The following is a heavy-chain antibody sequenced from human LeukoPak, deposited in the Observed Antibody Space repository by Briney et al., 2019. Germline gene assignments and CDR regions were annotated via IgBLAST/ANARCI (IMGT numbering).Heavy chain of an antibody. V-gene: IGHV1-2*02. D-gene: IGHD4-17*01. Sequence: GASVKVSCKASGYTFTAHYMHWVRQAPGQGLEWMGWINPNSGGTGYAQKFQGRVTMTRDTSISTAYMDLSRLRSDDTAVYYCANTLTTVTPFDFWGQGTLVTVSS. CDR1: GYTFTAHY. CDR3: ANTLTTVTPFDF. J-gene: IGHJ4*02. CDR2: INPNSGGT.